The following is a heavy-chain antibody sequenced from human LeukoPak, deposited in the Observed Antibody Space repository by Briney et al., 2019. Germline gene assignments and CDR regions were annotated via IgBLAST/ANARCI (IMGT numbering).Heavy chain of an antibody. CDR3: ARDLGQLIYYYYGMDV. J-gene: IGHJ6*02. CDR1: GYSFTSYY. V-gene: IGHV1-46*01. D-gene: IGHD6-6*01. Sequence: ASVKVSCKASGYSFTSYYIHWVRQAPGQGLEWMGIINPSGGSTRHAQKSQGRVTMTRDTSTSTVYMELSSLRSEDTAVYYCARDLGQLIYYYYGMDVWGQGTTVTVSS. CDR2: INPSGGST.